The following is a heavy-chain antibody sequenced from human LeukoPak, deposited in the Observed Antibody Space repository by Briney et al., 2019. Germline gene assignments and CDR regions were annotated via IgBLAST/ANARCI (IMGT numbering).Heavy chain of an antibody. CDR3: AKGLSWGLDY. V-gene: IGHV3-30*02. Sequence: PGGSLRLSCAASGFTFSNYGIHWVRQAPGKGLEWVAFIRYDGSNKNYADSVKGRFTISRDNSKNTLYLQMNSLRAGDTAVYYCAKGLSWGLDYWGQGTLVTVSS. D-gene: IGHD6-13*01. J-gene: IGHJ4*02. CDR2: IRYDGSNK. CDR1: GFTFSNYG.